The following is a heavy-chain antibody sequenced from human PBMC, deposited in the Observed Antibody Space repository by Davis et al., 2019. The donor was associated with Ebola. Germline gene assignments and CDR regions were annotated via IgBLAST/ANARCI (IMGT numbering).Heavy chain of an antibody. CDR3: AKDMGPIVVVPAATRNYYYYYGMDV. J-gene: IGHJ6*02. Sequence: SLKISCAASGFTFDDYAMHWVRQAPGKGLEWVSGISWNSGSIGYADSVKGRFTISRDNAKNSLYLQMNSLRAEDTALYYCAKDMGPIVVVPAATRNYYYYYGMDVWGQGTTVTVSS. CDR2: ISWNSGSI. D-gene: IGHD2-2*01. CDR1: GFTFDDYA. V-gene: IGHV3-9*01.